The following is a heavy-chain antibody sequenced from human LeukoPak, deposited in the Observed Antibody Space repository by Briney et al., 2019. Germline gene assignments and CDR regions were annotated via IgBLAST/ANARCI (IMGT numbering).Heavy chain of an antibody. CDR1: GFTFSSYA. D-gene: IGHD3-22*01. Sequence: GGSLRLSCAASGFTFSSYAMSWVRQAPGKGLEGVSVIDGSGNSTYYADSVKDRFTISRDNSKSTLYLQMNSLRAEDTAVYYCANAAIVDSGGYALDYWGQGALVTVSS. CDR3: ANAAIVDSGGYALDY. V-gene: IGHV3-23*01. CDR2: IDGSGNST. J-gene: IGHJ4*02.